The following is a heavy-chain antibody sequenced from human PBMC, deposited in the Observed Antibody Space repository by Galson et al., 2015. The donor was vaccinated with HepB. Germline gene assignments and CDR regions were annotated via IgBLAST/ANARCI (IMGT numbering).Heavy chain of an antibody. Sequence: SLRLSCAASGFTFDDYAMHWVRQAPGKGLEWVSGISWNSGSIGYADSVKGRFTISRDNAKNSLYLQMNSLKAEDTALYYCAKQSGEWELTDHDAFDIWGQGTMVTVSS. V-gene: IGHV3-9*01. CDR2: ISWNSGSI. CDR3: AKQSGEWELTDHDAFDI. CDR1: GFTFDDYA. J-gene: IGHJ3*02. D-gene: IGHD1-26*01.